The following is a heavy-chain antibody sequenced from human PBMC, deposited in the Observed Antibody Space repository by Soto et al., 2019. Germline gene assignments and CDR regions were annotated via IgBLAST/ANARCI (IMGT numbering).Heavy chain of an antibody. J-gene: IGHJ3*01. CDR3: ARVTLGA. V-gene: IGHV1-18*01. Sequence: QVQLVQSGPAVKKPGASVKVSCKASGYIFTEYGLSWVRQAPGQGLEWLGWIRTDNGDTNYAQRLRGRVSMTTDTSTSTAYMELRGLSSDDTATYYCARVTLGAWGQGTMVTVSS. CDR2: IRTDNGDT. CDR1: GYIFTEYG.